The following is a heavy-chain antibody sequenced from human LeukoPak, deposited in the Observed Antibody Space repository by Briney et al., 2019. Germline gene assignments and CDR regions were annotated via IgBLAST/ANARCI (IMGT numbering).Heavy chain of an antibody. CDR1: GYTFTSYG. D-gene: IGHD6-6*01. CDR3: ARGVAARPTLFYYYYMDV. Sequence: ASVKVSCKASGYTFTSYGISWVRQALGQGLEWMEWISAYNGNTNYAQKLQGRVTMTTDTSTSTAYMELRSLRSDDTAVYYCARGVAARPTLFYYYYMDVWGKGTTVTVSS. V-gene: IGHV1-18*01. J-gene: IGHJ6*03. CDR2: ISAYNGNT.